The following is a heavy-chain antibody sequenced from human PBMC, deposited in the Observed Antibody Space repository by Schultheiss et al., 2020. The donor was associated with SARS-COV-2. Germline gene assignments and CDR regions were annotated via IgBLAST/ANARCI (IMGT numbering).Heavy chain of an antibody. D-gene: IGHD5-12*01. V-gene: IGHV1-69*06. Sequence: SVKVSCKASGGTFSSYAISWVRQAPGQGLEWMGGIIPIFGTANYAQKFQGRVTITADKSTSTAYMELSSLRSEDTAVYYCARENSGWLRTLNNWFDPWGQGTLVTVSS. CDR3: ARENSGWLRTLNNWFDP. CDR2: IIPIFGTA. J-gene: IGHJ5*02. CDR1: GGTFSSYA.